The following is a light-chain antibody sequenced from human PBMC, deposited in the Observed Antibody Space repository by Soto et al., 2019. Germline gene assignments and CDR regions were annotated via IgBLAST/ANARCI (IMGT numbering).Light chain of an antibody. CDR3: QQYNTHSRT. V-gene: IGKV1-5*01. CDR2: DAY. CDR1: QSISNW. Sequence: DVQMTQSPSTLSASVGDRVTITCRASQSISNWLAWYQQKPGKAPKLLIFDAYTLEGGVPSRFSGSASGTEFTLTMSNLQPDDCGSYYCQQYNTHSRTFGQGTKV. J-gene: IGKJ1*01.